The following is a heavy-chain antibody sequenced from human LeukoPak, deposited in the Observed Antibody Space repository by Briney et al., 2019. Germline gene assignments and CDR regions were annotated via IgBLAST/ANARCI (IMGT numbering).Heavy chain of an antibody. D-gene: IGHD6-6*01. Sequence: SETLSLTCAVYGGSFSGYYRSWIRQPPGKGLEWIGEINHSGSTNYNPSLKSRVTISVDTSKNQFSLKLSSVTAADTAVYYCARVRAARPFDYWGPGTLVTVSS. CDR1: GGSFSGYY. CDR3: ARVRAARPFDY. V-gene: IGHV4-34*01. CDR2: INHSGST. J-gene: IGHJ4*02.